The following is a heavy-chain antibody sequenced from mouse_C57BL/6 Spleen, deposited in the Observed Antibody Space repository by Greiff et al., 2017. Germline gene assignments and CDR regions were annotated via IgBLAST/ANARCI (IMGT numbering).Heavy chain of an antibody. CDR2: ISNGGGST. J-gene: IGHJ3*01. CDR1: GFTFSDYY. D-gene: IGHD2-1*01. CDR3: ARHGGYGNYVWFAY. V-gene: IGHV5-12*01. Sequence: EVQLVESGGGLVQPGGSLKLSCVASGFTFSDYYMYWVRQTPEKRLEWVAYISNGGGSTYYPDTVKGRFTISRDNAKNTLYLQMSRLKSEDTAMYYCARHGGYGNYVWFAYWGQGTLVTVSA.